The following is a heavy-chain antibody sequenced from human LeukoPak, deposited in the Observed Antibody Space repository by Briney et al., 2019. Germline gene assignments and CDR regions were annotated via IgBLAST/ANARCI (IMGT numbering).Heavy chain of an antibody. CDR3: ARMHIVVVTAIRGRYYFDY. J-gene: IGHJ4*02. Sequence: SETLSLTCTVSGGSISSYYWSWIRQPPGKGLEWIGDIYYSGSTNYNPSLKSRVTISVDTSKNQFSLKLSSVTAADTAVYYCARMHIVVVTAIRGRYYFDYWGQGTLVTVSS. D-gene: IGHD2-21*02. V-gene: IGHV4-59*12. CDR1: GGSISSYY. CDR2: IYYSGST.